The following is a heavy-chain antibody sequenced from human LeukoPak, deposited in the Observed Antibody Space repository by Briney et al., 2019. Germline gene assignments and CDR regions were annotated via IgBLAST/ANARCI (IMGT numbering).Heavy chain of an antibody. D-gene: IGHD3-9*01. CDR1: GGTFSSCA. J-gene: IGHJ3*02. CDR2: IIPIFGTA. V-gene: IGHV1-69*13. CDR3: ARASPHYDILTGDGIDDAFDI. Sequence: SVKVSCKASGGTFSSCAISWVRQAPGQGLEWMGRIIPIFGTANCAQKFQGRVTITADESTSTAYMELSSLRSEDTAVYYCARASPHYDILTGDGIDDAFDIWGQGTMVTVSS.